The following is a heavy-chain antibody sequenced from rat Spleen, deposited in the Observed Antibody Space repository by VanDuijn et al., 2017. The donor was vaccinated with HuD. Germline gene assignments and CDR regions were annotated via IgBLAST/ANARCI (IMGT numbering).Heavy chain of an antibody. V-gene: IGHV5-25*01. CDR2: INTGGGNT. J-gene: IGHJ1*01. CDR3: VRLLGAPDWYFDF. CDR1: GFTYSNYV. Sequence: EVQLVESGGGLVQPGRSLKLSCAASGFTYSNYVMAWVRQAPTKGLEWVASINTGGGNTYYRGSVKGRFTISRDNAKSTLYLQMDSLRSEDTATYYCVRLLGAPDWYFDFWGPGTMVTVSS. D-gene: IGHD5-1*01.